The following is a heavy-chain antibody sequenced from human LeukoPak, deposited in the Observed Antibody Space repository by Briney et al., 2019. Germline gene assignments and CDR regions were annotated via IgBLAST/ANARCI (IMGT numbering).Heavy chain of an antibody. Sequence: GGSLRLSCAASGFTFSSYAMSWVRQAPGKGLEWVSSVSGSGSHTCYADSVKGRFTISRDNSKNTLYLQMDSLRAEDAAVYYCAKDERGYDCYFDYWGQGALVTVSS. CDR2: VSGSGSHT. V-gene: IGHV3-23*01. CDR3: AKDERGYDCYFDY. J-gene: IGHJ4*02. CDR1: GFTFSSYA. D-gene: IGHD5-12*01.